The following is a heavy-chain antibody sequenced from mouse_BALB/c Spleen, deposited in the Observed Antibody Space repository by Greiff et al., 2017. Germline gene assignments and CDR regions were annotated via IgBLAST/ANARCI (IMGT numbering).Heavy chain of an antibody. CDR3: ARGAASYAFDY. V-gene: IGHV1S137*01. Sequence: VQLQQSGPELVRPGVSVKISCKGSSYTFTDYAMHWVKQSHAKGLEWIGVISTYYGNTNYNQKIKCKATMTVDKSSSTAYMELHRLTSEAAAVYYCARGAASYAFDYWGQGTSVTVSA. CDR1: SYTFTDYA. J-gene: IGHJ4*01. CDR2: ISTYYGNT.